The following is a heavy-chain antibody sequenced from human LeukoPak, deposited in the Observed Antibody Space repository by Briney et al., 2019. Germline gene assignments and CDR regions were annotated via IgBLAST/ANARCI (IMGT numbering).Heavy chain of an antibody. V-gene: IGHV6-1*01. CDR2: TYYRSTWFN. Sequence: SQTLSLTCAISGDSVSSNSAAWNWIRQSPSRGLEWLGRTYYRSTWFNDYAVSVKSRININRDTSKNQFSLHLNSVTPEDTAVYYCARGGRNWFDPWGQGTLVTVSS. CDR3: ARGGRNWFDP. CDR1: GDSVSSNSAA. J-gene: IGHJ5*02.